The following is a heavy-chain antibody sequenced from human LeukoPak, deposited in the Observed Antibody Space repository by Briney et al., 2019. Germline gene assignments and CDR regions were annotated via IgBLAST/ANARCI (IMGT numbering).Heavy chain of an antibody. CDR2: IYDSGRT. Sequence: PSETLSLTCTVSGASISSGDYYWTWIRQPPGKGLEWIGYIYDSGRTDFNPSLKSRVTLSVDRSKNQFSLKLSSVTAADTAVYYCANADRFCSGSCHVPDAFDFWGQGTMVSVSS. V-gene: IGHV4-30-2*01. CDR1: GASISSGDYY. CDR3: ANADRFCSGSCHVPDAFDF. J-gene: IGHJ3*01. D-gene: IGHD2-15*01.